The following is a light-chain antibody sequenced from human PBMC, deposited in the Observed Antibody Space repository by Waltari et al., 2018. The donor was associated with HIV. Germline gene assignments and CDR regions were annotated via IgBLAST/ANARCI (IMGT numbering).Light chain of an antibody. V-gene: IGLV1-44*01. CDR2: TNN. J-gene: IGLJ1*01. Sequence: QSVLTQSPSASGTPGQRVTISCSGSRSNIGSNTVNWYQQLPGTAPKLLIYTNNQRPSGVPDRFSGSESGTSASLDISGLQSEDEADYYCAAWDDTLNGYVFGFGTKVTVL. CDR1: RSNIGSNT. CDR3: AAWDDTLNGYV.